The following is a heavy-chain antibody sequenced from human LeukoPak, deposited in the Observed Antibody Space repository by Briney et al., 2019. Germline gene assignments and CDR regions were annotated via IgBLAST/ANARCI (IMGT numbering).Heavy chain of an antibody. V-gene: IGHV3-21*01. CDR3: ARPYGDSNGYYYGMDV. D-gene: IGHD4-17*01. CDR2: ISSSSSYI. Sequence: PGGSLRLSCAASGFTFSSYSMNWVRQAPGKGLEWVSSISSSSSYIYYADSVKGRFTTSRDNAKNSLYLQVNSLRAEDTAVYYCARPYGDSNGYYYGMDVWGQGTTVTVSS. J-gene: IGHJ6*02. CDR1: GFTFSSYS.